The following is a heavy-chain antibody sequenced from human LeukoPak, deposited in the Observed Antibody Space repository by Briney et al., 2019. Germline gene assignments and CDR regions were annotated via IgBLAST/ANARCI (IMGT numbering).Heavy chain of an antibody. V-gene: IGHV1-46*01. CDR3: ARDDRITIFGVVIISGFDP. J-gene: IGHJ5*02. CDR2: INPSGGST. Sequence: ASAKVSCKASGYTFTSYYMHWVRQAPGQGLEWMGIINPSGGSTSYAQKFQGRVTMTRDTSTSTVYMELSSLRSEDTAVYYCARDDRITIFGVVIISGFDPWGQGTLVTVSS. CDR1: GYTFTSYY. D-gene: IGHD3-3*01.